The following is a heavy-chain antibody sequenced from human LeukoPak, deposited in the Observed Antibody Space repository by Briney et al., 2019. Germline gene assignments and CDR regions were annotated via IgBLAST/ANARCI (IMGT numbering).Heavy chain of an antibody. D-gene: IGHD6-19*01. CDR2: IYYSRKT. CDR3: ARQAVAGPKNAFDI. CDR1: GDFISRYY. Sequence: SDTLSLTCTVSGDFISRYYWLWMPHPPGKALEGVGYIYYSRKTNYNPSLKSPVTISVDTSKNHFSLKLSCVNAADTDVYYCARQAVAGPKNAFDIWGQGTMVTVSS. J-gene: IGHJ3*02. V-gene: IGHV4-59*08.